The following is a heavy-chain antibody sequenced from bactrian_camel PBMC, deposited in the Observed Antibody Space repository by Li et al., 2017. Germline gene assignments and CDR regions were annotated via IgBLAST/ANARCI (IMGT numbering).Heavy chain of an antibody. V-gene: IGHV3S54*01. CDR3: AADRYCTGRGHLLLLAEYTE. CDR2: VNIGGRMT. J-gene: IGHJ4*01. D-gene: IGHD3*01. Sequence: VQLVESGGGSVQPGGSLRLSCSTSVYTYSNNCLGWFRQAPGKEREAVAAVNIGGRMTFYADSVKGRFTLSPDNAKNTLYLQMDSLKSEDTAMYYCAADRYCTGRGHLLLLAEYTEWGQGTQVTVS. CDR1: VYTYSNNC.